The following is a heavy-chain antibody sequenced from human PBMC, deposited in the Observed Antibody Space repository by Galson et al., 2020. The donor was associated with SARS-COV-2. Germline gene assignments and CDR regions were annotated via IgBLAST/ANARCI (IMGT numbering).Heavy chain of an antibody. D-gene: IGHD6-13*01. CDR2: INHSGST. CDR3: ARGLYSSSWQRKNQNFDY. Sequence: SETLSLICAVYGGSFSGYYWSWIRQPPGKGLEWIGAINHSGSTNYNPSLKSRVTISVDTSKNQFSLKLSSVTAADTAVYYCARGLYSSSWQRKNQNFDYRGQGTLVTVSS. CDR1: GGSFSGYY. J-gene: IGHJ4*02. V-gene: IGHV4-34*01.